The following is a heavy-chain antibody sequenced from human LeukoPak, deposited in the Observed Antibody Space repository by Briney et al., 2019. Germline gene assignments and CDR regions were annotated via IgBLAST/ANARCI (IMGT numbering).Heavy chain of an antibody. J-gene: IGHJ4*02. Sequence: GASVKVSCKASGYTFTGYYMHWVRQAPGQGLEWMGWINPNSGGTNYAQKFQGRVTMTRDTSISTAYMELSRLRSDDTAVYYCARDDQFLEWAPDYWGQGTLVTVSS. CDR3: ARDDQFLEWAPDY. CDR1: GYTFTGYY. D-gene: IGHD3-3*01. CDR2: INPNSGGT. V-gene: IGHV1-2*02.